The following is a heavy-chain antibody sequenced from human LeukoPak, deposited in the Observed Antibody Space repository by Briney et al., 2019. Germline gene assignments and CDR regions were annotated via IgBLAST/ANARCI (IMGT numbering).Heavy chain of an antibody. CDR1: GFTFSSYA. D-gene: IGHD3-16*01. CDR3: ARAVGPFDY. Sequence: PGGSLRLSCSASGFTFSSYAMHWVRQAPGKGLEYVSAISSNGGSTYYADSVKGRFTISRDNSKNTVYLQMNTLRDEDTAVYYCARAVGPFDYWGQGTLVTVSS. CDR2: ISSNGGST. J-gene: IGHJ4*02. V-gene: IGHV3-64*04.